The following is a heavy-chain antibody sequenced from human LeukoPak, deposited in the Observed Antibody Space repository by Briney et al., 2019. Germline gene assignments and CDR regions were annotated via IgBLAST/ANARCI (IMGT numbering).Heavy chain of an antibody. CDR3: AKGTYYYDSSGYAFDY. J-gene: IGHJ4*02. Sequence: QPGRSLRLSCVASGFTFSSYGMHWVRQAPGKGLEWVAVIWYDGSNKYYADSVKGRFTISRDNSKNTLYLQMNSLRAEDTAVYYCAKGTYYYDSSGYAFDYWGQGTLVTVSS. CDR1: GFTFSSYG. V-gene: IGHV3-33*06. CDR2: IWYDGSNK. D-gene: IGHD3-22*01.